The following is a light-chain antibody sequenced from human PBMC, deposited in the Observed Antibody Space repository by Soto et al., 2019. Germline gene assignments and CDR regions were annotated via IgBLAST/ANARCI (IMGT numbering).Light chain of an antibody. J-gene: IGKJ1*01. V-gene: IGKV3-20*01. CDR2: STS. Sequence: EIVLTQSPGTLSLSPGERATLSCRASQSINSYLAWYQQKPGQAPRLLIYSTSTRAAGIPDRFTGRGSGTHFTLAISRLEPEDFAVYYCHQFGDSPQTFGQGTKVDIK. CDR3: HQFGDSPQT. CDR1: QSINSY.